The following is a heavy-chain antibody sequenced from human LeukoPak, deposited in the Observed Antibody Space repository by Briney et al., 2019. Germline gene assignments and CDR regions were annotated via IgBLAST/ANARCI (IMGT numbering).Heavy chain of an antibody. D-gene: IGHD1-7*01. CDR1: GYTFTSYY. CDR3: AREITGTTGWFDP. Sequence: ASVNVSCKASGYTFTSYYMRCVRQAPGQGVEWVGIINTSGGSTSYAQKFQGRVTMTRDMSTSTVYMELSSLTSEDTAVYSCAREITGTTGWFDPWGQGTLVTVSS. CDR2: INTSGGST. V-gene: IGHV1-46*01. J-gene: IGHJ5*02.